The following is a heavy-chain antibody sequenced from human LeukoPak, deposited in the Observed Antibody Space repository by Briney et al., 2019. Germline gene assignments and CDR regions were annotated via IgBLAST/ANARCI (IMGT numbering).Heavy chain of an antibody. CDR2: INPNSGGT. CDR1: GYTFTVYY. Sequence: ASVCLSCTASGYTFTVYYMDGVRQAPGEGLESMGWINPNSGGTDYAQKFQGRVTMTWDTTINTAYLELSRLRSDDTAVYYCARGARIVGEPSFGVDIFGQGTMVTVSS. V-gene: IGHV1-2*02. J-gene: IGHJ3*02. D-gene: IGHD1-26*01. CDR3: ARGARIVGEPSFGVDI.